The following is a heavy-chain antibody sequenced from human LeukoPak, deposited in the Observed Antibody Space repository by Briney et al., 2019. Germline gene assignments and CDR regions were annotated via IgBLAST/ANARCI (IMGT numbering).Heavy chain of an antibody. CDR2: IIPIFGTA. J-gene: IGHJ4*02. CDR1: GGTFSSYA. D-gene: IGHD4-23*01. CDR3: ARKDYGGNSARSFDY. V-gene: IGHV1-69*01. Sequence: SVKVSCKASGGTFSSYAISWVRQDPGQGLEWVGGIIPIFGTANYAQKFERRVTITADESTSTAYMELSSLRSEDKAVYYCARKDYGGNSARSFDYWGQGTLVTVSS.